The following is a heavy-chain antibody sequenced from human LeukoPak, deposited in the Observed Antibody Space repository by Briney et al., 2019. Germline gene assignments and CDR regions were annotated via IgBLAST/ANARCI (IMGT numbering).Heavy chain of an antibody. D-gene: IGHD1-26*01. J-gene: IGHJ3*02. Sequence: ASVKVSCKVSGYTLTELSMHWVRQAPGKGLEWMGGFDPEDGETIYAQKFQGRVTMTEDTSTDTAYMELSGLRSEDTAVYYCAITPEGQWEINQYAFDIWGQGTMVTVSS. CDR3: AITPEGQWEINQYAFDI. CDR2: FDPEDGET. V-gene: IGHV1-24*01. CDR1: GYTLTELS.